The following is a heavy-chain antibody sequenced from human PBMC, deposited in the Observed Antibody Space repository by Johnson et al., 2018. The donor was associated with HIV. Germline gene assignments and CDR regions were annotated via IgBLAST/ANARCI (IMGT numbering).Heavy chain of an antibody. CDR3: AKDLFTEREDDVFDI. V-gene: IGHV3-66*01. D-gene: IGHD1-26*01. Sequence: LLVESGGGLVQPGGSLRLSCAASGFTVSSNYMSWVRQAPGKGLEWVSVIYSGGSTYYADSVKGRFTISRDNSKNTLYLQMNSLRAEDTAVYYCAKDLFTEREDDVFDIWGQGTMVTVSS. CDR1: GFTVSSNY. CDR2: IYSGGST. J-gene: IGHJ3*02.